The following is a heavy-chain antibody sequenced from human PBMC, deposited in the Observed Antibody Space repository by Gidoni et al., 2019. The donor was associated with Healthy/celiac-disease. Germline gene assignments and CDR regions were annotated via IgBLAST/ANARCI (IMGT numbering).Heavy chain of an antibody. CDR3: ARGSGVYAMDYGMDV. J-gene: IGHJ6*02. Sequence: SRVTISVDTSKNQFSLKLSSVTAADTAVYYCARGSGVYAMDYGMDVWGQGTTVTVSS. D-gene: IGHD2-8*01. V-gene: IGHV4-59*09.